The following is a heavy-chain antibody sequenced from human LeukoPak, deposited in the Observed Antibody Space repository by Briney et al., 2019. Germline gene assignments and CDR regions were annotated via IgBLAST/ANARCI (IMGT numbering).Heavy chain of an antibody. Sequence: ASVKVSCKASGYTFTSYGISWVRQAPGQGLEWMGWICAYNGNTNYAQKLQGRVTMTTDASTSTAYMDLRSLRSDDTAVYYCARVAYSSGPFDYWGQGTLVTVSS. V-gene: IGHV1-18*01. J-gene: IGHJ4*02. CDR2: ICAYNGNT. CDR1: GYTFTSYG. CDR3: ARVAYSSGPFDY. D-gene: IGHD6-19*01.